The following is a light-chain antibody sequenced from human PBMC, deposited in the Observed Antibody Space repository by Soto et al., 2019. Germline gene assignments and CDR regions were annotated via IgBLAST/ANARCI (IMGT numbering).Light chain of an antibody. CDR3: QQYDGSPLT. CDR1: QSVDSGY. J-gene: IGKJ2*01. V-gene: IGKV3-20*01. Sequence: EIVLTQSPGALSLSPGERATLSCRASQSVDSGYLAWYQQRPGQAPRLLMYGVSFRHTGISDRFRGSGSGTDFTLTISRLEPEESAVYFCQQYDGSPLTFGQGTKVEI. CDR2: GVS.